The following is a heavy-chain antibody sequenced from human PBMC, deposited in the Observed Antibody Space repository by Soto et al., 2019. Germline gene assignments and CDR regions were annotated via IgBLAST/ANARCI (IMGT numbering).Heavy chain of an antibody. CDR3: AKGVAGWYYFDY. CDR2: ISWSSGSL. V-gene: IGHV3-9*01. D-gene: IGHD3-3*01. Sequence: EVQLVESGGGLVQPGRSLRLSCAASGFTFDNYAIHWVRQAPGKGLEWVSGISWSSGSLGYADSVKGRFTISRDNAKNSLYLHRNSLRAEDTALYYCAKGVAGWYYFDYWGQGTLVTVSS. J-gene: IGHJ4*02. CDR1: GFTFDNYA.